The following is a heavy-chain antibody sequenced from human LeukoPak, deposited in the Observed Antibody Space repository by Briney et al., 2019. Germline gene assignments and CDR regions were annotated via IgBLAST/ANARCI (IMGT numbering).Heavy chain of an antibody. V-gene: IGHV1-69*01. CDR2: IIPIFGTA. CDR3: AYVLRFLEPDNSFDP. Sequence: SVKVSCKTSGGTFISYAISWVRQAPGQGLEWMGGIIPIFGTANYAQKFQGRVTITADESTSTAYMELSSLRSEDTAVYYCAYVLRFLEPDNSFDPWGQGTLVTVSS. J-gene: IGHJ5*02. D-gene: IGHD3-3*01. CDR1: GGTFISYA.